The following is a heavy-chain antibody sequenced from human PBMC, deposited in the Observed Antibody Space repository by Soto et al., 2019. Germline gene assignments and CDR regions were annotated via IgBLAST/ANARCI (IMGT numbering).Heavy chain of an antibody. CDR1: GGSFSGYY. V-gene: IGHV4-34*01. J-gene: IGHJ3*02. Sequence: SETLSLTCAVYGGSFSGYYWSWIRQPPGKGLEWIGEINHSGSTNYNPSLKSRVTISVDTSKNQFSLKLSSVTAADTAVYYCAGGAWEKWELLSMVDIWGQGTMVTVSS. CDR2: INHSGST. D-gene: IGHD1-26*01. CDR3: AGGAWEKWELLSMVDI.